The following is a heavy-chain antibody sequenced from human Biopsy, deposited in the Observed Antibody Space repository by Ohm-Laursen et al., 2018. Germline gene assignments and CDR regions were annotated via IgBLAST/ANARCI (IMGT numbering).Heavy chain of an antibody. V-gene: IGHV3-9*01. CDR1: GFTFDDYG. D-gene: IGHD1-26*01. CDR2: IRRNSAII. Sequence: SLRLSCAASGFTFDDYGMHWVRQPPGKGLEWVSGIRRNSAIIDYAYSVRGRFTISRDNARRFLFLQMNNLKSEDTAFYYCARDRGGARYGMDVWGRGTTVTVSS. J-gene: IGHJ6*02. CDR3: ARDRGGARYGMDV.